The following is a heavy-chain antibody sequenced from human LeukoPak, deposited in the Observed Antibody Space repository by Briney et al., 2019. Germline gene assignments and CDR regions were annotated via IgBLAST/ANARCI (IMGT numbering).Heavy chain of an antibody. CDR3: AKNSFYYDSGSYFFDY. V-gene: IGHV3-23*01. Sequence: GGTLRLSCAASGFTFSSYGMSWVRQPPGKGLEWVSIISGSGGSTSYADSVKGRFTISRDISKNTLYLQMNSLRAEDTAVYYCAKNSFYYDSGSYFFDYWGQGTLVTVSS. D-gene: IGHD3-10*01. CDR2: ISGSGGST. CDR1: GFTFSSYG. J-gene: IGHJ4*02.